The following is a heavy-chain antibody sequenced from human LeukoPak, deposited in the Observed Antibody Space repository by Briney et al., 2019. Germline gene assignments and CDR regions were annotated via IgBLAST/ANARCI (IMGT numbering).Heavy chain of an antibody. D-gene: IGHD3-16*01. V-gene: IGHV3-7*01. Sequence: PGGSLRLSCAASGFTFSSYWMTWVRQAPGKGLEWVANIKQDGSEKYYVDSVKGRFTISRDNAKNSLSLQMNSLRAEDTAVYYCARDLGYLGGYYYYDYMDVWGRGTTVTISS. CDR3: ARDLGYLGGYYYYDYMDV. J-gene: IGHJ6*03. CDR1: GFTFSSYW. CDR2: IKQDGSEK.